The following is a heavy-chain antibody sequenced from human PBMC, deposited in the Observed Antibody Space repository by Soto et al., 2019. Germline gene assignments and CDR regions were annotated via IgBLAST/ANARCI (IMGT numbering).Heavy chain of an antibody. J-gene: IGHJ5*02. CDR3: ARDSRSDIVVVPAARGKSGPNWFDP. Sequence: SETLSLTCAVYGGSFSGYYWSWIRQPPGKGLEWIGEINHSGSTNYNPSLKSRVTISVDTSKNQFSLKLSSVTAADTAVYYCARDSRSDIVVVPAARGKSGPNWFDPWGQGTLVTVSS. CDR2: INHSGST. D-gene: IGHD2-2*01. V-gene: IGHV4-34*01. CDR1: GGSFSGYY.